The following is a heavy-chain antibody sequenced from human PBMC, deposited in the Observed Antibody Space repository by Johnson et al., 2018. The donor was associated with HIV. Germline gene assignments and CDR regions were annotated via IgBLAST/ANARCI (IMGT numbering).Heavy chain of an antibody. J-gene: IGHJ3*02. D-gene: IGHD3-22*01. V-gene: IGHV3-66*03. Sequence: VQLVESGGGLIQPGGSLRLSCAASGFTVSSNYMSWVRQAPGKGLEWVSGISWNSGSIGYADSVKGRFTISRDNSKNTMDLQMNSLRAEDTAVYYCAKEYYYDSSGFPDAFDIWGQGTMVTVSS. CDR3: AKEYYYDSSGFPDAFDI. CDR2: SWNSGSI. CDR1: GFTVSSNY.